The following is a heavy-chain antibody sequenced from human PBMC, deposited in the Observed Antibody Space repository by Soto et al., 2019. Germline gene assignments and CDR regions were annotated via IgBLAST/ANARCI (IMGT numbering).Heavy chain of an antibody. D-gene: IGHD6-13*01. CDR1: GDSVSSNSAA. V-gene: IGHV6-1*01. CDR3: ARAYSSSWYVDSHFDY. J-gene: IGHJ4*02. Sequence: SQTLSLTCAISGDSVSSNSAAWNWIRLSPSRGLEWLARTYYRSRWYNDYAVSVRSRITVNPDTSKNQFSLQLTSVTAADTAVYYCARAYSSSWYVDSHFDYWGQGTLVTVSS. CDR2: TYYRSRWYN.